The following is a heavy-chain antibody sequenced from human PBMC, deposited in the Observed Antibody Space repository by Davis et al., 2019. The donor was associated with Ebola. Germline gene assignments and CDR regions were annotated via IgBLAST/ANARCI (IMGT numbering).Heavy chain of an antibody. CDR2: IYHSGST. J-gene: IGHJ4*02. D-gene: IGHD3-10*01. CDR3: ARGENYGSGSVDY. V-gene: IGHV4-4*02. CDR1: GGSISSSNW. Sequence: SETLSLTCAVSGGSISSSNWWSWVRQPPGKGLEWIGEIYHSGSTNYNPSLKSRVTISVDKSKNQFSPKLSSVTAADTAVYYCARGENYGSGSVDYWGQGTLVTVSS.